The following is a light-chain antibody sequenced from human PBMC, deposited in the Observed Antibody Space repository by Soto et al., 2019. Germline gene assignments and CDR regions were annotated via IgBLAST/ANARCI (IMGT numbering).Light chain of an antibody. CDR2: GAS. CDR1: QSVSSSY. Sequence: DIVLTQSPGTLSLSPGERATLSCRASQSVSSSYLAWYQQKPGQAPRLLMYGASGRATGIPDKFSGSGSGTDFTLTISRLEPEDFAVYYCQQYGSSPWTFGQGTKVDIK. CDR3: QQYGSSPWT. J-gene: IGKJ1*01. V-gene: IGKV3-20*01.